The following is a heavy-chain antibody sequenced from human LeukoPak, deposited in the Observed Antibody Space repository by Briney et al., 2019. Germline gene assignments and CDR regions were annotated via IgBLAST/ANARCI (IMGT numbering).Heavy chain of an antibody. CDR2: IYSGGSI. V-gene: IGHV3-53*01. Sequence: GGSLRLSCAASGFTVSSNYMSWVRQAPGKGLEWVSVIYSGGSIYYADSVKGRFTISRDNSKNTLYLQMNSLRAEDTAVYYCARAPYIVATDYWGQGTLVTVSS. D-gene: IGHD5-12*01. CDR3: ARAPYIVATDY. J-gene: IGHJ4*02. CDR1: GFTVSSNY.